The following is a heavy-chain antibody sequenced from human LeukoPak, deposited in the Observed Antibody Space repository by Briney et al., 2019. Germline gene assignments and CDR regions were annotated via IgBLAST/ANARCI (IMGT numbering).Heavy chain of an antibody. Sequence: PGGSLRLSCAASGFTFSGYWMHWVRQAPGKGLVWVSRISTDGSSTNYADSVKGRFTISRDNAKNTLYLQMNSLGADDTAVYYCAGGRSGNYGLFDYWGQGTLVTVSS. CDR2: ISTDGSST. D-gene: IGHD1-26*01. J-gene: IGHJ4*02. CDR3: AGGRSGNYGLFDY. CDR1: GFTFSGYW. V-gene: IGHV3-74*01.